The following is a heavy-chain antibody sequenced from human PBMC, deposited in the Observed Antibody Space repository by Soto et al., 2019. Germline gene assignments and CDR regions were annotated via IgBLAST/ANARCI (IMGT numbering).Heavy chain of an antibody. J-gene: IGHJ3*02. CDR3: ANRIQLWHAVGAFDM. CDR2: ISGSGGST. V-gene: IGHV3-23*01. D-gene: IGHD5-18*01. CDR1: GFTFSSYA. Sequence: GGSLRLSCAASGFTFSSYAMSSVRQAPGKGLEWVSAISGSGGSTYYADSVKGRFTISRDNSKNTLYLQMNSLRAEDTAVYYCANRIQLWHAVGAFDMWGQGTMVTVSS.